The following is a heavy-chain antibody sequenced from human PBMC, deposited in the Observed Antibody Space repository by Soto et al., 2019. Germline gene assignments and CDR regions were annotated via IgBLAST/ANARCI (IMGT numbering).Heavy chain of an antibody. Sequence: SETLSLTCTVSGGSISSGDYYWSWIRQPPGKGLEWIGYIYYSRSTNYNPSLKSRVTISVDTSKNQFSLKLSSVTAADTAVYYCARRYGGNFDYWGQGTLVTVSS. V-gene: IGHV4-61*08. J-gene: IGHJ4*02. D-gene: IGHD1-26*01. CDR2: IYYSRST. CDR3: ARRYGGNFDY. CDR1: GGSISSGDYY.